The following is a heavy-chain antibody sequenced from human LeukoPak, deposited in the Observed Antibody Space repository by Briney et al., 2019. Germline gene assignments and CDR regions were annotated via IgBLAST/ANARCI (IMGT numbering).Heavy chain of an antibody. Sequence: PGGSLRLSCAASGFTFSSYTMHWIRQAPGKGLEWVSSISGSNSYIFYADSVKGRSTVSRDNAKDSLYLQMNSLRAEDTAVYYCARALTTLTYEGYWGQGTLVTVS. J-gene: IGHJ4*02. CDR1: GFTFSSYT. D-gene: IGHD1-1*01. CDR3: ARALTTLTYEGY. CDR2: ISGSNSYI. V-gene: IGHV3-21*01.